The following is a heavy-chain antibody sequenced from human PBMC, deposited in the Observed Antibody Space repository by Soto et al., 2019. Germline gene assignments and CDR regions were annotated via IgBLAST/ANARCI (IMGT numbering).Heavy chain of an antibody. D-gene: IGHD2-2*01. CDR2: ISSSSSYI. Sequence: EVQLVESGGGLVKPGGSLRLSCAASGFTFSSYSMNWVRQAPGKGLEWVSSISSSSSYIYYADSVKGRFTISRDNAKNSLYPVMIRLRDEDRAVSDCARKGAMWAYPCYFCYYGMDGWGQGTTVT. J-gene: IGHJ6*02. V-gene: IGHV3-21*01. CDR3: ARKGAMWAYPCYFCYYGMDG. CDR1: GFTFSSYS.